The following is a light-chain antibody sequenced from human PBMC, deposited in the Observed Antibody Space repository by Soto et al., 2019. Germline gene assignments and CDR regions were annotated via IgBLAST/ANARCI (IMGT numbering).Light chain of an antibody. Sequence: DIQITQSPSTLSASVGDRVTITCRASQSISSWLAWYQQKPGEAPKLLIYKASHLESGVPSRFSGSGSGTEFTLTISSLQPGDFATYYCQHYNTYPWTFGHGTKVDIK. CDR3: QHYNTYPWT. V-gene: IGKV1-5*03. CDR1: QSISSW. J-gene: IGKJ1*01. CDR2: KAS.